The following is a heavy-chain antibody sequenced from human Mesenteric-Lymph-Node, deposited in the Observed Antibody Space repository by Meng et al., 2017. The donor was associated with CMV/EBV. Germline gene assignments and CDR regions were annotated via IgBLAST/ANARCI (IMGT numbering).Heavy chain of an antibody. CDR1: GFTFSFYA. CDR3: AKDIPEGYFDY. Sequence: GESLKISCAASGFTFSFYAMYWVRQAPGKGLEWVAFIRYDGSYKYYADSVKGRFTISRDDSKNTLYLQMNSLRAEDTAVYYCAKDIPEGYFDYWGQGALVTVSS. CDR2: IRYDGSYK. V-gene: IGHV3-30*02. J-gene: IGHJ4*02.